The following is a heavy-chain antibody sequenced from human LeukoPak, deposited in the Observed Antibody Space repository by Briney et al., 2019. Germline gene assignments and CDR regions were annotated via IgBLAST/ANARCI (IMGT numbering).Heavy chain of an antibody. D-gene: IGHD2-8*01. V-gene: IGHV3-33*01. CDR1: GFTLSSYG. CDR2: IWYDGSNK. CDR3: ARENGHFDY. Sequence: GGSLRLSCAASGFTLSSYGMHWVRQAPGKGLEWVAVIWYDGSNKEYADSVKGRFTISRDNSKNTLYLEINSLRAEDTAVYYCARENGHFDYWGQGTLVTVSS. J-gene: IGHJ4*02.